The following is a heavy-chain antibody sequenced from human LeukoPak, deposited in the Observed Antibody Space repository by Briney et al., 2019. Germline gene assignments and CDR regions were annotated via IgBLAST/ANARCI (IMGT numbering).Heavy chain of an antibody. D-gene: IGHD5-12*01. CDR2: IYASGST. CDR1: GGPISSYY. J-gene: IGHJ4*02. CDR3: ARRATMLAGGYFDY. V-gene: IGHV4-4*09. Sequence: PSETLSLTCTVSGGPISSYYWSWIRQPPGKGLEWIGYIYASGSTTYNPSLKSRVTISIDTSKNQFSLKLSSVTAADTAVYYCARRATMLAGGYFDYWGQGTLVSVSS.